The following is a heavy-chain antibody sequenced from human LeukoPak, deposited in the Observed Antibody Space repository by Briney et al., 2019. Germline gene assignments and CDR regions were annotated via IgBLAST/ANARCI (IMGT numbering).Heavy chain of an antibody. CDR1: GYTFTSYG. Sequence: GASVKVSCKASGYTFTSYGISWVRQAPGQGLEWMGRIIPILGIANYAQKFQGRVTITADKSTSTAYMELSSLRSEDTAVYYCAPGLYDCSGGSCYSSWGQGTLVTVSS. CDR3: APGLYDCSGGSCYSS. J-gene: IGHJ4*02. CDR2: IIPILGIA. V-gene: IGHV1-69*04. D-gene: IGHD2-15*01.